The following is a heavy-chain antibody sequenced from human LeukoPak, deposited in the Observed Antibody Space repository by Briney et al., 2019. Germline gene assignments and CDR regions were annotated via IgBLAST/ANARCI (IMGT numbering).Heavy chain of an antibody. CDR1: GYSFNSYW. CDR2: IYPGDSDA. D-gene: IGHD6-19*01. Sequence: GESLKISCKGSGYSFNSYWIGWVRQIPGKGLKWMGIIYPGDSDARYSPSFQGQVTISADKSIRTAYLQWSSLKASHTAMYYCARHVYSSGWYMDYWGQGTLVTVSS. V-gene: IGHV5-51*01. J-gene: IGHJ4*02. CDR3: ARHVYSSGWYMDY.